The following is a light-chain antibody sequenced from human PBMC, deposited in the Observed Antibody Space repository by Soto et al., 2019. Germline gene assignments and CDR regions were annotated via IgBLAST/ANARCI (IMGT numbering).Light chain of an antibody. CDR2: DAT. CDR1: QSVSSN. J-gene: IGKJ4*01. Sequence: DIVMTQSPATLSESPGERVTLSCRASQSVSSNLAWYQQKPGQPPRLLIYDATSRATGIPSRFSGSGSGTDFTLTITSLQSEDFAVYFCQQYHDWPPLTFGGGTQVEVK. CDR3: QQYHDWPPLT. V-gene: IGKV3D-15*01.